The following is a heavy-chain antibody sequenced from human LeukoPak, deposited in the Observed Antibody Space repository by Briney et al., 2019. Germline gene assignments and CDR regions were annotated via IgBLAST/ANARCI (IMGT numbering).Heavy chain of an antibody. V-gene: IGHV5-51*01. J-gene: IGHJ4*02. CDR2: IYPGDSDT. Sequence: VESLKISCKGSGYSFTSYWIGWVRQMPGKGLEWMGIIYPGDSDTRYSPSFQGQVTISADKSISTAYLQWSSLKASDTAMYYCARHAYYYDNNGYYFGYWGQGTLVTVSS. D-gene: IGHD3-22*01. CDR3: ARHAYYYDNNGYYFGY. CDR1: GYSFTSYW.